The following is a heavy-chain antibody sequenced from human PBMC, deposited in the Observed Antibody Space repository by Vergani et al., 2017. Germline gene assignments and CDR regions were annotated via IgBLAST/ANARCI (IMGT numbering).Heavy chain of an antibody. Sequence: QVPVVQSGAEVKKSGASVKVSCKTSGYTFSNYYMHWVRQAPGQGLEWMGIINPSGGHTNYAQKFQGRVTMTRHTSTSTVYMELSSLRSEDTALYYCAIVTDYYDSSGYFLDYWGQGTLVTVSS. CDR2: INPSGGHT. D-gene: IGHD3-22*01. CDR1: GYTFSNYY. J-gene: IGHJ4*02. CDR3: AIVTDYYDSSGYFLDY. V-gene: IGHV1-46*01.